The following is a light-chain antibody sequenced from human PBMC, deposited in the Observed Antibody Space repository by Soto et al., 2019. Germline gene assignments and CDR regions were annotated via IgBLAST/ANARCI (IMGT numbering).Light chain of an antibody. CDR3: SSYTSSSTPWV. Sequence: QSALTQPASVSGSPGQSITISCTGTSSDVGGYNYVSWYQQHPGKAPKLMIYEVSNRPSGVSNRFSGSKSGNTASLTISGLQAEEEADYYCSSYTSSSTPWVFGGGTKVTVL. V-gene: IGLV2-14*01. CDR1: SSDVGGYNY. CDR2: EVS. J-gene: IGLJ3*02.